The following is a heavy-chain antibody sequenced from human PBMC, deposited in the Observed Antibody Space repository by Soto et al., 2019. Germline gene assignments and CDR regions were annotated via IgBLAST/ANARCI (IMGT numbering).Heavy chain of an antibody. Sequence: QVQLVQSGTEVKKPGSSVKVSSKASGGTFSNYPISWVRQAPGQGLEWMGGIIPIFGTVNYAQKFQGRVTITADESMSTAYMELSSLRSEDTAVYYCARGNHRWLQLWYFDLWGRGTLVTVSS. CDR3: ARGNHRWLQLWYFDL. CDR1: GGTFSNYP. D-gene: IGHD5-12*01. J-gene: IGHJ2*01. V-gene: IGHV1-69*12. CDR2: IIPIFGTV.